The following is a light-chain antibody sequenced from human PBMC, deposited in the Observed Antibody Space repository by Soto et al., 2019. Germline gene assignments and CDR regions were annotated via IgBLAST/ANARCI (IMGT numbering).Light chain of an antibody. V-gene: IGKV4-1*01. CDR2: WAS. CDR3: QKYDSTQYT. CDR1: QSVLYSSNNKNY. J-gene: IGKJ2*01. Sequence: DIVMTQSPDSLAVSLGERATINCKSSQSVLYSSNNKNYLSWYQQKPGQPAKLLIYWASTRESGVPDRFSGSGSGTDFTLTISSLQSEDVAVYYCQKYDSTQYTFGQGPKLEIK.